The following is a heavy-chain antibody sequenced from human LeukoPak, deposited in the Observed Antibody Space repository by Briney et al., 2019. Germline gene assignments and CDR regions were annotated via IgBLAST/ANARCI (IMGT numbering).Heavy chain of an antibody. CDR2: INPHTDGT. J-gene: IGHJ6*03. CDR3: ARSYYYYHMDV. Sequence: ASVKVSCKASGYTFTYYYIHWIRQAPGQGLEWMGWINPHTDGTKSAQNFQGRVTMTRDTSISTAYMELSRLTSDDTAVYYCARSYYYYHMDVWGKGTTVTVSS. V-gene: IGHV1-2*02. CDR1: GYTFTYYY.